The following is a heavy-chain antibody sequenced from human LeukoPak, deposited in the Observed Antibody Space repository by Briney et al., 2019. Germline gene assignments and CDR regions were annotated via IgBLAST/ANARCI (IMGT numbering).Heavy chain of an antibody. CDR1: GCSISSYY. CDR3: AGHHPRNTVDF. D-gene: IGHD2-8*02. J-gene: IGHJ4*02. V-gene: IGHV4-59*08. CDR2: ISDIGSI. Sequence: PETLTLTCTVSGCSISSYYWSWIRQPPGKGLEWIAYISDIGSINYNPSLKSRVTISLDTSKNQFSLKLSSVTAADTAVYYCAGHHPRNTVDFWGQGTLVTVSS.